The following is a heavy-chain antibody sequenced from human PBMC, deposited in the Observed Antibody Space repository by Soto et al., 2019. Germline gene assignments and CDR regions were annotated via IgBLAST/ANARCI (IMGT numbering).Heavy chain of an antibody. V-gene: IGHV3-30*18. D-gene: IGHD3-10*01. J-gene: IGHJ6*02. CDR3: AKDKVRVEAVARDYYGMDV. Sequence: QVQLVESGGGVVQPGRSLRLSCAASGFTFSSYGMHWVRQAPGKGLEWVAVISYDGNNKYYADSVKGRFTISRDNSKNTLYRQMNSLRAEDTAVYYCAKDKVRVEAVARDYYGMDVWGQGTTVTVSS. CDR1: GFTFSSYG. CDR2: ISYDGNNK.